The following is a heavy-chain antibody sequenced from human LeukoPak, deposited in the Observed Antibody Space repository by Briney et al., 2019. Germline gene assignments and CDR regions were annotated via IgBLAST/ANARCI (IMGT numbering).Heavy chain of an antibody. Sequence: GASVTVSFTASGYTFTIYDINWVRQATGQGLEWMGWMNPNSGNTGYAQKFQGRVTITRNTSISTAYMELSSLRSEDTAVYYCARGADSSGYCYVGYWGQGTLVTVSS. CDR3: ARGADSSGYCYVGY. CDR2: MNPNSGNT. D-gene: IGHD3-22*01. J-gene: IGHJ4*02. V-gene: IGHV1-8*01. CDR1: GYTFTIYD.